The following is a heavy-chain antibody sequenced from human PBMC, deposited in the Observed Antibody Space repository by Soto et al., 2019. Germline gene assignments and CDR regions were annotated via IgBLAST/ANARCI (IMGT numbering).Heavy chain of an antibody. J-gene: IGHJ4*02. CDR2: IWYDGSNK. D-gene: IGHD3-16*01. CDR3: ARDGGGESVIAYYFDY. Sequence: QVQLVESGGGVVQPGRSLRLSCAASGFTFSSYGMHWVRQAPGKGLEWVAVIWYDGSNKYYADSVKGRFTISRDNSKNTLYLQMDSLRAEDTAVYSCARDGGGESVIAYYFDYWGQGTLVTVSS. V-gene: IGHV3-33*01. CDR1: GFTFSSYG.